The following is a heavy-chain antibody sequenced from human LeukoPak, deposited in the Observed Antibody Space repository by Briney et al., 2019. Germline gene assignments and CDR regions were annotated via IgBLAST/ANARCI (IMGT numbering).Heavy chain of an antibody. CDR2: IIPIFGTA. Sequence: ASVKVSCKASGGTFSSYAISWVRRAPGQGLEWMGGIIPIFGTANYAQKFQGRVTITADESTSTAYMELSSLRSEDTAVYYCARGHSGSYYDSDFDYWGQGTLVTVSS. CDR1: GGTFSSYA. J-gene: IGHJ4*02. V-gene: IGHV1-69*13. CDR3: ARGHSGSYYDSDFDY. D-gene: IGHD1-26*01.